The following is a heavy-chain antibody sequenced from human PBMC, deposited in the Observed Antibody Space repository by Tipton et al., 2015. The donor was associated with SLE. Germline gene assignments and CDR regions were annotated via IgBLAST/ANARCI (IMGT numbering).Heavy chain of an antibody. V-gene: IGHV4-59*11. J-gene: IGHJ5*02. CDR2: MYHSGST. CDR3: ARGWYSRNWEWWFDP. D-gene: IGHD6-13*01. Sequence: TLSLTCTVSGGSIRSHYWSWIRQPPGEGLGWIGYMYHSGSTKYNPSLKSRVTISLDTSKNQVSLKLTSVTAADTAVYYCARGWYSRNWEWWFDPWGQGTLVTVSS. CDR1: GGSIRSHY.